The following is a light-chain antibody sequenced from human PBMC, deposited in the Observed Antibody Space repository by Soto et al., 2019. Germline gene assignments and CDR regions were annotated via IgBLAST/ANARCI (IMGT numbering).Light chain of an antibody. V-gene: IGKV3-15*01. Sequence: EIVMTQSPATLSVSPGERATLSCRASQSVSVNLAWYQQKPGQPPRLLIYGASTRATGIPARFSGSGSGTEFTLTINSLQSEDFAVYYCQQYNNWPPLTFRGVTKLDI. CDR1: QSVSVN. J-gene: IGKJ4*01. CDR2: GAS. CDR3: QQYNNWPPLT.